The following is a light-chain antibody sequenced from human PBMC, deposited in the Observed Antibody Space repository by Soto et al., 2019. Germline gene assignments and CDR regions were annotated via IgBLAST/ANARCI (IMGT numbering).Light chain of an antibody. CDR2: QAS. CDR3: QQYNTYPYT. CDR1: QTIDTW. J-gene: IGKJ2*01. Sequence: DIQMTQSPSTLPAYVGDRVTITCRASQTIDTWLAWYQHKPGKAPKLLIYQASSLQNDVPPRFSGSGYGTEFTLTISSLQPDDFASYYCQQYNTYPYTFGQGTKLEIK. V-gene: IGKV1-5*03.